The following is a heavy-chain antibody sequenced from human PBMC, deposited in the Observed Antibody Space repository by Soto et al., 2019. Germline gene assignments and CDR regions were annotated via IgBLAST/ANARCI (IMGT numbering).Heavy chain of an antibody. D-gene: IGHD6-13*01. CDR2: ISSSGTYM. CDR3: ARDPAAGDY. J-gene: IGHJ4*02. CDR1: GFTFSNYN. V-gene: IGHV3-21*01. Sequence: EVQLVESGGGLVKPGGSLRLSCAASGFTFSNYNMNWVRQAPGKGLEWASSISSSGTYMYYADSVKGRFTISRDNAKNSLYLQMNSLRAEDTAVYYCARDPAAGDYWGQGTLVTVSS.